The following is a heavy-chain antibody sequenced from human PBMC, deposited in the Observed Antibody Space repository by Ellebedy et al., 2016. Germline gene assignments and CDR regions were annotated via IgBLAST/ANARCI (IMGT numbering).Heavy chain of an antibody. CDR1: GFTFSTYW. J-gene: IGHJ4*02. Sequence: GGSLRLSCAASGFTFSTYWMTWVRHSPEKGMEWVANIKPDGSDSYYVDSVRGRVTISRDNAENSLYLQMNSLRVEDKAVYYCARGRYNSGWYPDYFDSWGQGTLVTVSS. CDR3: ARGRYNSGWYPDYFDS. D-gene: IGHD6-19*01. CDR2: IKPDGSDS. V-gene: IGHV3-7*03.